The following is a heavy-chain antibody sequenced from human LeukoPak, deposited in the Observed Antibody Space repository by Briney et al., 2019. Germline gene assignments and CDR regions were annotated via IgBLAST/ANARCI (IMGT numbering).Heavy chain of an antibody. Sequence: ATVKVSCKVSRGTFSKYTIYWVRQAPGQGLEYMGRIIPNLETTNYAQQFQGLPTISADTSSTIVYMAMSSLRFEDTAVYYCAVVSGSHFSRAGHVFDMWGQGTMVIVSS. V-gene: IGHV1-69*08. D-gene: IGHD1-26*01. J-gene: IGHJ3*02. CDR1: RGTFSKYT. CDR3: AVVSGSHFSRAGHVFDM. CDR2: IIPNLETT.